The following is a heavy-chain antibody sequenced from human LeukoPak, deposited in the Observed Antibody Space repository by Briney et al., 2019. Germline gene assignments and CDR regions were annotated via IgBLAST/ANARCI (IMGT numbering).Heavy chain of an antibody. Sequence: PGGSLRLSCAASGFTFSSYAMSWVRQAPGKGLGWVSAISGSGGRTYYADSVKGRFIISRDNSKNTLYLQMNSLRAEDTAVYYCAKNPTPGGGYYYYYYYMDVWGKGTTVTVSS. CDR3: AKNPTPGGGYYYYYYYMDV. D-gene: IGHD5-12*01. V-gene: IGHV3-23*01. CDR2: ISGSGGRT. CDR1: GFTFSSYA. J-gene: IGHJ6*03.